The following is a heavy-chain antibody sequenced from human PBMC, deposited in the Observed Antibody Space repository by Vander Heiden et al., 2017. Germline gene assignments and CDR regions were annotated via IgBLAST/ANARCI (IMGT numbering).Heavy chain of an antibody. CDR2: ISSGGDDT. J-gene: IGHJ4*02. D-gene: IGHD3-16*02. V-gene: IGHV3-23*01. Sequence: EVQLLESGGGLVQPGGSLRLSCAASGFSFSALGMGWVRQAPGKGLEWVSTISSGGDDTYYADSVKGRFTISRDNSKNTLYLQMNSLTAEDTAVYYCAKLVVYWGQGTLVTVSS. CDR3: AKLVVY. CDR1: GFSFSALG.